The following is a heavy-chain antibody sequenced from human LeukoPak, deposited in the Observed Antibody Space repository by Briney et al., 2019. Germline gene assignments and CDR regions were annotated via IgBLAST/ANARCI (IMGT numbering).Heavy chain of an antibody. Sequence: ASVKVSCKASGYTFTGYYMHWVRQAPGQGLEWMGWINPNSGGTNYAQKFQGRVTMTRDTSISTAYMELSRLRSDDTAVYYCAFSYCSSTSCYGTTKWGQGTLVTVSS. CDR1: GYTFTGYY. CDR2: INPNSGGT. CDR3: AFSYCSSTSCYGTTK. V-gene: IGHV1-2*02. J-gene: IGHJ4*02. D-gene: IGHD2-2*01.